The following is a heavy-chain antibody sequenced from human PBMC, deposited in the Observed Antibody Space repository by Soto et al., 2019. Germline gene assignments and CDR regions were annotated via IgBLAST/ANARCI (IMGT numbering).Heavy chain of an antibody. CDR2: IYYSGST. J-gene: IGHJ4*02. CDR3: ASGYGSEAYYFDY. Sequence: QVQLQESGPGLVKPSQTLSLTCTVSGGSISSGGYYWSWIRQHPGKGLEWIGYIYYSGSTYYNPSLKSRVXXSXDXXKNQFSLKLSSVTAADTAVYYCASGYGSEAYYFDYWGQGTLVTVSS. D-gene: IGHD3-10*01. CDR1: GGSISSGGYY. V-gene: IGHV4-31*03.